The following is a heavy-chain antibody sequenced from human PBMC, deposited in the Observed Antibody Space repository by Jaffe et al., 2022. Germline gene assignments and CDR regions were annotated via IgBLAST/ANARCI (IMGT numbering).Heavy chain of an antibody. Sequence: QVQLQESGPGLVKPSETLSLTCAVSGYSISSGYYWGWIRQPPGKGLEWIGSIYHSGSTYYNPSLKSRVTISVDTSKNQFSLKLSSVTAADTAVYYCASRNDQWELTNGMAFDIWGQGTMVTVSS. V-gene: IGHV4-38-2*01. CDR3: ASRNDQWELTNGMAFDI. D-gene: IGHD1-26*01. CDR2: IYHSGST. CDR1: GYSISSGYY. J-gene: IGHJ3*02.